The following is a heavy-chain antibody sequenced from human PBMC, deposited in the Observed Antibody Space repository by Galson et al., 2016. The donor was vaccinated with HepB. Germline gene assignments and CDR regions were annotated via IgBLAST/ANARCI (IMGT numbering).Heavy chain of an antibody. CDR3: VRPLEYASSSGPEGFDP. D-gene: IGHD6-6*01. CDR1: GGSISSSDYY. Sequence: SETLSLTCTVSGGSISSSDYYWGWIRQPPGKGLEWIGTISYSGSAYYSPSLKSRVTISVDTSKNQFSLKLSSVTAADTSVYYCVRPLEYASSSGPEGFDPWGQGTLVIVSS. J-gene: IGHJ5*02. CDR2: ISYSGSA. V-gene: IGHV4-39*01.